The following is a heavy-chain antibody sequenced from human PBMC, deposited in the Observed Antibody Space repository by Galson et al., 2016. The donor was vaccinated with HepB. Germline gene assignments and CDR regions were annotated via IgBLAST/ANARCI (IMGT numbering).Heavy chain of an antibody. CDR1: GYTFTSYY. CDR3: ARESGDCSSLECSKQHFDH. V-gene: IGHV1-46*01. J-gene: IGHJ4*02. D-gene: IGHD2-2*01. Sequence: SVKVSCKASGYTFTSYYMHWVRQAPGQGLEWMAIINPGNGDTNYAQEYQGRITMTRDTSTSTVYMELSSRRSADTAVYYCARESGDCSSLECSKQHFDHWGQGSLVTVSS. CDR2: INPGNGDT.